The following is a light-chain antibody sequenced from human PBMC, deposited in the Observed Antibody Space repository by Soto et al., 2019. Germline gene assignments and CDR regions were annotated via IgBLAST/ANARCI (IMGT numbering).Light chain of an antibody. Sequence: DIQMTQSPSSLSASVGDRVTITCRASQSISSYLNWYQQKPGKAPKLLIYAASSLQSGVPSRFSGSGSGTDFTLTISSLQPGDFATFYCQQSYSSPYTFGQGTKLEIK. CDR1: QSISSY. V-gene: IGKV1-39*01. J-gene: IGKJ2*01. CDR2: AAS. CDR3: QQSYSSPYT.